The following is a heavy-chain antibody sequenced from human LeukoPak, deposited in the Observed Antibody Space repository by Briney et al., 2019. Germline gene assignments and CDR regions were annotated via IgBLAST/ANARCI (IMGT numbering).Heavy chain of an antibody. CDR1: GYTFTGNY. CDR3: ARDSPPYYDFWSGPRYYMDV. J-gene: IGHJ6*03. Sequence: ASVKVSCNASGYTFTGNYMHWVRQAPGQGLEWMGWINPNSGGTNYAQKFQGRVTMTRDTSISTAYMELSRLRSDDTAVYYCARDSPPYYDFWSGPRYYMDVWGKGTTVTVSS. V-gene: IGHV1-2*02. D-gene: IGHD3-3*01. CDR2: INPNSGGT.